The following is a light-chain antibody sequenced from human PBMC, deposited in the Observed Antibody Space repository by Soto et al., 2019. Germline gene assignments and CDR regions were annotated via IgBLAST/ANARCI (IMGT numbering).Light chain of an antibody. Sequence: QSALTQPASVSGSPGQSIAISCIGTSSDVGAYKYVSWYQHHPGKAPKLMIYEVSNRPSGVSDRFSGSKSGNTASLTISGLQAEDDADYYCSSYTSGSTYVFGTGTKLTVL. CDR3: SSYTSGSTYV. J-gene: IGLJ1*01. V-gene: IGLV2-14*01. CDR2: EVS. CDR1: SSDVGAYKY.